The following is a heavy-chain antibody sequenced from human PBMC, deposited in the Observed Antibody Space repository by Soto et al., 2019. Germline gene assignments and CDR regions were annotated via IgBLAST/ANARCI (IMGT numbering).Heavy chain of an antibody. CDR2: IDPSDSYT. CDR1: VYSFTNYW. V-gene: IGHV5-10-1*01. J-gene: IGHJ5*02. D-gene: IGHD2-8*01. CDR3: ARQDRYCTNGVCYTEWFDP. Sequence: PGESLKISCKGSVYSFTNYWINWVRQMPGKGLEWMGRIDPSDSYTNYSPSFQGHVTISADKSISTAYLQWSSLKASDTAMYYCARQDRYCTNGVCYTEWFDPWGQGTLVTVSS.